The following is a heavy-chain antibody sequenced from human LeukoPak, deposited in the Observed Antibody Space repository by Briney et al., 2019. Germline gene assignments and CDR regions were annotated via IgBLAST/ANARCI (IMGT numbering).Heavy chain of an antibody. V-gene: IGHV4-39*01. CDR1: GGSISSSSYY. CDR2: IYYSGST. Sequence: SETLSLICTVSGGSISSSSYYWGWIRQPPGKGLEWIGSIYYSGSTYYNPSLKSRVTISVDTSKNQFSLKLSSVTAADTAVYYCARHGFGPIVVVTTRFDYWGQGTLVTVSS. J-gene: IGHJ4*02. CDR3: ARHGFGPIVVVTTRFDY. D-gene: IGHD2-21*02.